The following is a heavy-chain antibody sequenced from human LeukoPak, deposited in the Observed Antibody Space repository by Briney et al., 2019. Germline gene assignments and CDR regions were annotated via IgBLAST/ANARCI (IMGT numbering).Heavy chain of an antibody. D-gene: IGHD5-18*01. Sequence: ASVKVSCKASGYTFTSYDINWVRQAPGQGLEWMGWINPNSGGTNYAQKFQGRVTMTRDTSISTAYMELSRLRSDDTAVYYCARGLPWFDPWGQGTLVTVSS. J-gene: IGHJ5*02. V-gene: IGHV1-2*02. CDR2: INPNSGGT. CDR3: ARGLPWFDP. CDR1: GYTFTSYD.